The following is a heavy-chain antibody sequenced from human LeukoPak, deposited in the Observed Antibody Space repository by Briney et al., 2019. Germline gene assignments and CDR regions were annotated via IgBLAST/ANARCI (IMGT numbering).Heavy chain of an antibody. D-gene: IGHD3-22*01. Sequence: ASVKVSCKASGYTFTSYGISWVRQAPGQGLEWMGWISAYNGNTNYAQKLQGRVTMTTDTSTSTAYMELMSLRSDDTAVYYCVRDPISDSSGWFDYWGQGTLVTVSS. CDR2: ISAYNGNT. V-gene: IGHV1-18*01. CDR3: VRDPISDSSGWFDY. CDR1: GYTFTSYG. J-gene: IGHJ4*02.